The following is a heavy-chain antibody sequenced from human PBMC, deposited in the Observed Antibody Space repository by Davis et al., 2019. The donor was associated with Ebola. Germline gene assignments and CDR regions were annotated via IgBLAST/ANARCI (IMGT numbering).Heavy chain of an antibody. J-gene: IGHJ4*02. V-gene: IGHV3-48*04. CDR1: GLTFKIYG. CDR2: ICSSGSTI. CDR3: ARDSGGGFDY. D-gene: IGHD3-10*01. Sequence: GGPLRLSCPAPGLTFKIYGMHWVRQAPGKGLEWVSYICSSGSTIYYADSVKGRFTISRDNAKNSLYLQMNSLRAEDPAVYYCARDSGGGFDYWGQGTLVTVSS.